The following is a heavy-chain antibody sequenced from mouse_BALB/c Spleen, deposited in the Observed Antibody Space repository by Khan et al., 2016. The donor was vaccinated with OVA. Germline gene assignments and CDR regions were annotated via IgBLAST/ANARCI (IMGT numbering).Heavy chain of an antibody. V-gene: IGHV1-77*01. D-gene: IGHD1-1*01. CDR1: GYTFSDYV. CDR3: ARSGYGSLAY. Sequence: QVQLKESGPVLVKPGASVKMSCKASGYTFSDYVMNWVKQRTGQGLEWIGQIYPGSGNPYYNEKFKGKATLTTDKSSNTAYMQLSSLTSEDSAVYFCARSGYGSLAYWGQGTALTVSA. CDR2: IYPGSGNP. J-gene: IGHJ2*01.